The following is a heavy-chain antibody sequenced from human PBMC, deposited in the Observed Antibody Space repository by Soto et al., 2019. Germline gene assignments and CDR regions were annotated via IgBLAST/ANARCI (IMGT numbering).Heavy chain of an antibody. CDR1: GYTFTSYG. CDR2: ISAYNGNT. Sequence: QVQLVQSGAEVKKPGASVKVSCKASGYTFTSYGISWVRQAPGQGLEWMGWISAYNGNTNYAQKLQGRVTMTTDTSTSTAYMERRSLRSDDTAVYYCARWEYQLLFERGLYGMDVWGQGTTVTVSS. D-gene: IGHD2-2*01. J-gene: IGHJ6*02. V-gene: IGHV1-18*01. CDR3: ARWEYQLLFERGLYGMDV.